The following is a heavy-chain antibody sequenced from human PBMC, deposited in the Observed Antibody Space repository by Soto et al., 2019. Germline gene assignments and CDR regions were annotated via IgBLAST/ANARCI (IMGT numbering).Heavy chain of an antibody. CDR3: AVAMVREILIFESSGMHV. V-gene: IGHV1-69*01. CDR2: IIPNFDTP. CDR1: GGSFNNYA. Sequence: QVHLVQSGAEVKKPGSSVKVSCKTSGGSFNNYAVSWVRQAPGQGLEWMGGIIPNFDTPDYAQKFQDRDTIIADESTSTVYMELRSLRSNDTAVYYCAVAMVREILIFESSGMHVWGQGTTVIVSS. J-gene: IGHJ6*02. D-gene: IGHD3-10*01.